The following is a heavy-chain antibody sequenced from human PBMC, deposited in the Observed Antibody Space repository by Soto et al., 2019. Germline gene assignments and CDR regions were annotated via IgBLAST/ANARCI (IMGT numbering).Heavy chain of an antibody. Sequence: QVQLVQSGAEVKKPGSSVTVSCKASGGTFSSYTISWVRQAPGQGLEWMGGIIPIFGTANYAQKFQGRVTITADESTGTAYMELSGLRSEDTAVYYCARGNHRWLQLWYFDLWGRGTLVTVSS. D-gene: IGHD5-12*01. V-gene: IGHV1-69*12. CDR3: ARGNHRWLQLWYFDL. J-gene: IGHJ2*01. CDR1: GGTFSSYT. CDR2: IIPIFGTA.